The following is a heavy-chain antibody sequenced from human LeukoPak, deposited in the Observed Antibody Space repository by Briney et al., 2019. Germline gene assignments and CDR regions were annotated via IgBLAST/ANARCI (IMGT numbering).Heavy chain of an antibody. V-gene: IGHV4-34*01. Sequence: PSETLSLTYAVYGGSFSGHYWSWTRQPPGKGLEWIGEIHPSGSTSYNPSLKSRVTISVDTSKNQLSLKLSSVTAADTAVYFCARGGDAHKGGNYWGQGTLVTVSS. CDR2: IHPSGST. D-gene: IGHD5-24*01. J-gene: IGHJ4*02. CDR1: GGSFSGHY. CDR3: ARGGDAHKGGNY.